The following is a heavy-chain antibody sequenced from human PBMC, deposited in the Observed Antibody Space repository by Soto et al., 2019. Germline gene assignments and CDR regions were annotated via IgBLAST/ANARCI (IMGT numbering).Heavy chain of an antibody. CDR2: IRSKANSYAT. Sequence: EVQLVESGGGLVQPGGSLKLSCAASGFTFSGSAMHWVRQASGKGLEWVGRIRSKANSYATAYAASVKGRFTISRDDSKNTAYLQMNSLKTEDTAVDYCSGELLDYYYGMDVWGQGTTVTVSS. J-gene: IGHJ6*02. D-gene: IGHD1-26*01. CDR3: SGELLDYYYGMDV. CDR1: GFTFSGSA. V-gene: IGHV3-73*02.